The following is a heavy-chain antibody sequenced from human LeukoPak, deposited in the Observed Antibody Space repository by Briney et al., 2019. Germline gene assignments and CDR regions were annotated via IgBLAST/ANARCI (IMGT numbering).Heavy chain of an antibody. CDR2: ISYDGSNK. CDR3: ARDLLRPGVTDHFDY. D-gene: IGHD2-21*02. Sequence: GGSLRLSCAASGFTFSSYAMHWVRQAPGKGLGWVAVISYDGSNKYYADSVKGRFTISRDNSKNTLYLQMNSLRAEDTAVYYCARDLLRPGVTDHFDYWGQGTLVTVSS. J-gene: IGHJ4*02. CDR1: GFTFSSYA. V-gene: IGHV3-30-3*01.